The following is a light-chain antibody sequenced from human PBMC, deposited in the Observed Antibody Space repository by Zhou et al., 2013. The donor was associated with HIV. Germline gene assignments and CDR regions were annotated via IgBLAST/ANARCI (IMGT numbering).Light chain of an antibody. CDR2: GAS. CDR1: QSVSRSY. Sequence: EFVLTQSPGTLSLSPGERATLSCGASQSVSRSYLAWYQQKPGQAPRLLIYGASSRATGIPDRFSGSGSGTDFTLTISRLEPEDFAVYYCQQYGGSPRTFGQGTKVEIK. V-gene: IGKV3-20*01. CDR3: QQYGGSPRT. J-gene: IGKJ1*01.